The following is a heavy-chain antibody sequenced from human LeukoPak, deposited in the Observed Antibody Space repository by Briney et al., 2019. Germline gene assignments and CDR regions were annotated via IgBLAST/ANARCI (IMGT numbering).Heavy chain of an antibody. CDR2: ISSSSSYI. Sequence: GGSLRLSCAASGFTFSSYSMNWVRQAPGKGLEWVSSISSSSSYIYYADSVKGRFTISRDNAKNSLYLQMNSLRAEDTAVYYCARDAAGIVVVSAANLESFDPWGQGTLVTVSS. CDR1: GFTFSSYS. J-gene: IGHJ5*02. D-gene: IGHD2-2*01. CDR3: ARDAAGIVVVSAANLESFDP. V-gene: IGHV3-21*01.